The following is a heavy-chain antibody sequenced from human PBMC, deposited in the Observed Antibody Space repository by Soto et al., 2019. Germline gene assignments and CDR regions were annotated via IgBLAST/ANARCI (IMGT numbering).Heavy chain of an antibody. Sequence: GGSLRLSCAASGFTFSSYAMSWVRQAPGKGLEWVSAISGSGGSTYYADSVKGRFTISRDNSKNTLYLQMNSLRAEDTAVYYCAKGGYQLLFRRLGYFQHWGQGTLVTVSS. V-gene: IGHV3-23*01. CDR1: GFTFSSYA. D-gene: IGHD2-2*01. CDR3: AKGGYQLLFRRLGYFQH. J-gene: IGHJ1*01. CDR2: ISGSGGST.